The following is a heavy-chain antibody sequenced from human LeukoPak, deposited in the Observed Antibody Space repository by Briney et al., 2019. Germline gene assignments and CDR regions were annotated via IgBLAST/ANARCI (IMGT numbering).Heavy chain of an antibody. D-gene: IGHD3-10*01. J-gene: IGHJ1*01. Sequence: GGSLRRSCAASGFTFSSYAMSWVRQAPGKGLEWVSAISGSGGSTYYADSVKGRFTISRDNSKNTLYLQMNSLRAEDTAVYYCAKPMVVADYFQHWGQGTLVTVSS. CDR3: AKPMVVADYFQH. CDR1: GFTFSSYA. CDR2: ISGSGGST. V-gene: IGHV3-23*01.